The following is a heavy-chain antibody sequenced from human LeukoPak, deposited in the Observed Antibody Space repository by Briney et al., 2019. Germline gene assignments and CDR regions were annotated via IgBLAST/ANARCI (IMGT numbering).Heavy chain of an antibody. CDR3: ATTSWFTNFAFDY. D-gene: IGHD3-10*01. CDR2: IYPGDSDT. Sequence: GESLKISCKGSGYRFTNYWIGWVRQLPGKGLEWMGIIYPGDSDTRYSPSFQGQVTISADKSINTAYLQWRSLKASDSAMYYCATTSWFTNFAFDYWGLGTLVTVSS. V-gene: IGHV5-51*01. CDR1: GYRFTNYW. J-gene: IGHJ4*02.